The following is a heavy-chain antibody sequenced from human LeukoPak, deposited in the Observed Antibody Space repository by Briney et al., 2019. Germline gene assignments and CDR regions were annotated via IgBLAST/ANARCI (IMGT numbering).Heavy chain of an antibody. CDR1: GFTFSNAW. J-gene: IGHJ6*03. Sequence: PGGSLRLSCAASGFTFSNAWMSWVRQAPGKGLEWVGRIKSKTDGGTTDYAAPVKGRFTISRDDSKNTLYLQMNSLKTEDTAVYYCTTEDSSGWYWYYYYYMDVWGKGTTVTVSS. CDR2: IKSKTDGGTT. V-gene: IGHV3-15*01. D-gene: IGHD6-13*01. CDR3: TTEDSSGWYWYYYYYMDV.